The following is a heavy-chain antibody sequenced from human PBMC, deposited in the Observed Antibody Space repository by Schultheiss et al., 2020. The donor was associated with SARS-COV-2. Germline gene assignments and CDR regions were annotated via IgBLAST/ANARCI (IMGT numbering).Heavy chain of an antibody. D-gene: IGHD6-19*01. CDR2: ISSSSSYI. V-gene: IGHV3-21*01. Sequence: GGSLRLSCAASGFTVSSNYMSWVRQAPGKGLEWVSSISSSSSYIYYADSVKGRFTISRDNAKNSLYLQMNSLRAEDTAVYYCAGKHLRYRVKSYTVAGTDYYYMDVWGKGTTVTVSS. CDR3: AGKHLRYRVKSYTVAGTDYYYMDV. CDR1: GFTVSSNY. J-gene: IGHJ6*03.